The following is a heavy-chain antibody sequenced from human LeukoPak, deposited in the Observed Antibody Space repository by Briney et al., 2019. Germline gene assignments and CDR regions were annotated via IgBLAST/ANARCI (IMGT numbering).Heavy chain of an antibody. Sequence: SETLSLTCTVSGDSVSSGSYHWSWIRQPPGKGLECIGYVYYSGNTNYNPSLRSRVTISVDTSKNQFSLKLSSVTAADTAVYYCARLAWFGELYFDQWGQGTLVSVSS. J-gene: IGHJ4*02. CDR3: ARLAWFGELYFDQ. V-gene: IGHV4-61*01. CDR2: VYYSGNT. CDR1: GDSVSSGSYH. D-gene: IGHD3-10*01.